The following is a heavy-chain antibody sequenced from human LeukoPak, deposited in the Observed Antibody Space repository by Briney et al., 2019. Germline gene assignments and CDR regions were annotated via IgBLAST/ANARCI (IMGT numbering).Heavy chain of an antibody. J-gene: IGHJ4*02. CDR3: ARGGGLLPDN. D-gene: IGHD1-14*01. CDR1: GFPFSTYS. V-gene: IGHV3-74*01. CDR2: ISPDGSSK. Sequence: GGSLRLSCAASGFPFSTYSMHWVRQPPGKGLVWVSRISPDGSSKSYADSAKGRSIISRDNAKNTLSLQMTSLTAEDTAVYYCARGGGLLPDNWGKGTLVTVSS.